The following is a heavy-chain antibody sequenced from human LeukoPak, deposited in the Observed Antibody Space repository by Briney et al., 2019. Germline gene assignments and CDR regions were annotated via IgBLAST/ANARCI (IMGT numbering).Heavy chain of an antibody. Sequence: GGSLRLSCAASGFAFSNSWMNWFRQSPGKGRGWGGCVICKTDGGTIDYAERVNGTFNISRDDSKNTLYLQMNSLKTEDTDVYYRTGIRGGLGDQSGMDVWGQGTTVTVSS. V-gene: IGHV3-15*05. CDR2: VICKTDGGTI. D-gene: IGHD3-10*01. CDR3: TGIRGGLGDQSGMDV. CDR1: GFAFSNSW. J-gene: IGHJ6*02.